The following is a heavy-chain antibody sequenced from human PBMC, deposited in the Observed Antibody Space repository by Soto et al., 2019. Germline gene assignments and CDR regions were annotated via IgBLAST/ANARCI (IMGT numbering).Heavy chain of an antibody. CDR1: GGTFSSYA. D-gene: IGHD1-7*01. CDR2: IIPIFGTA. CDR3: ARDVLELGGSYYYYGMDV. J-gene: IGHJ6*02. V-gene: IGHV1-69*13. Sequence: SVKVSCKASGGTFSSYAINWVRQAPGQGLEWMGGIIPIFGTANYAQKFQGRVTITADESTSTAYMELSSLRSEDTAVYYCARDVLELGGSYYYYGMDVWGQGTTVTVSS.